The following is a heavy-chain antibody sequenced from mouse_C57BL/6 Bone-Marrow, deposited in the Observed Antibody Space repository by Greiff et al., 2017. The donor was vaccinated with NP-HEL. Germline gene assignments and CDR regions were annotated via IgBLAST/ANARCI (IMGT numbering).Heavy chain of an antibody. V-gene: IGHV1-81*01. D-gene: IGHD2-3*01. CDR2: IYPRSGNT. CDR1: GYTFTSYG. J-gene: IGHJ2*01. Sequence: VQLQQSGAELARPGASVKLSCKASGYTFTSYGISWVKQRTGQGLKWIGEIYPRSGNTYYNEKFKGKATLTADKSSSTAYMELRSLTSEDSAVYFCARQGWLLFFDYWGQGTTLTVSS. CDR3: ARQGWLLFFDY.